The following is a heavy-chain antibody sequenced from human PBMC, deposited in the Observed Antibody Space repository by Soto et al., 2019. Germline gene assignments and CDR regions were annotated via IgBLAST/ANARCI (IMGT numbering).Heavy chain of an antibody. Sequence: SETLSLTCAVSGGSISSGGYSWSWIRQPPGKGLEWIGYIYHSGSTYYNPSLKSRVTISVDRSKNQFSLKLSSVTAADTAVYYCARRVGMATNYNWFDTWGQGTLVTVSS. J-gene: IGHJ5*02. CDR3: ARRVGMATNYNWFDT. CDR1: GGSISSGGYS. D-gene: IGHD2-21*01. CDR2: IYHSGST. V-gene: IGHV4-30-2*01.